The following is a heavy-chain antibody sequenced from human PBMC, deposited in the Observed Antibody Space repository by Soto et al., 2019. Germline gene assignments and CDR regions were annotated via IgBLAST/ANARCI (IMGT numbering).Heavy chain of an antibody. V-gene: IGHV3-74*01. D-gene: IGHD1-20*01. CDR2: INQDGSRT. CDR3: TKDLTGGNDN. J-gene: IGHJ4*02. Sequence: EVILVESGGGLVQPGGSLRLSCINSTFTFSKYWFHWVRQAPDKGLVWVSRINQDGSRTDYADSVRGRFTLSRDNARNTVYLQMSSLTADDTAVYYCTKDLTGGNDNWGRGALVTVSP. CDR1: TFTFSKYW.